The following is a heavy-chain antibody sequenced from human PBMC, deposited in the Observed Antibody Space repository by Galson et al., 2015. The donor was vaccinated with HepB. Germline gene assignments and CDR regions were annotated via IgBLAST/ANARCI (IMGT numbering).Heavy chain of an antibody. D-gene: IGHD4-11*01. V-gene: IGHV3-48*01. CDR2: ITSRSSTI. J-gene: IGHJ6*04. CDR3: ARLPRSNPGGV. CDR1: GFTFSSYS. Sequence: SLRLSCAASGFTFSSYSMNWVRQAPGKGLEWVSYITSRSSTIYYADSVKGRFTISRDNAKNSLYLQMNSLRVEDTAVYYCARLPRSNPGGVWGKGTTVTVSS.